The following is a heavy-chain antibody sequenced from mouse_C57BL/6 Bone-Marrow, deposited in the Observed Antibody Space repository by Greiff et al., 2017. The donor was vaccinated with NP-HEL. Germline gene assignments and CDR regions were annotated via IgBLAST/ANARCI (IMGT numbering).Heavy chain of an antibody. D-gene: IGHD3-3*01. J-gene: IGHJ3*01. Sequence: DVQLQESGPVLVKPGASVKMSCKASGYTFTDYYMNWVKQSHGKSLEWIGVINPYNGGTSYNQKFKGKATLTVDKSSSTAYMELNSLTSEDSAVYYCARRGTSWFAYWGQGTLVTVSA. CDR1: GYTFTDYY. CDR3: ARRGTSWFAY. V-gene: IGHV1-19*01. CDR2: INPYNGGT.